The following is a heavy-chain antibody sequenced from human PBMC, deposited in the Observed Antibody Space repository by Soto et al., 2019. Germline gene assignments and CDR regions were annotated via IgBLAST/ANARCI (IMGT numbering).Heavy chain of an antibody. CDR2: IFHDGTA. V-gene: IGHV4-4*02. CDR3: ARLVYDTRLNYMYFDF. CDR1: CVSISSGNW. D-gene: IGHD3-10*01. J-gene: IGHJ4*02. Sequence: SETLSLTCAVSCVSISSGNWWTWVRQTPQRGLEYIGEIFHDGTANYYPSFERRVAISVDTSKNQFSLKLNSVTAADTAIYFCARLVYDTRLNYMYFDFWGQGALVTVSS.